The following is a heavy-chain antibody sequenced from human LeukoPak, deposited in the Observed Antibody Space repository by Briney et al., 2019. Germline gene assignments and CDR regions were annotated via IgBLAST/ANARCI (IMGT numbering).Heavy chain of an antibody. CDR1: GGTFSSYA. V-gene: IGHV1-69*06. CDR2: IIPIFGTA. J-gene: IGHJ6*04. Sequence: ASVKVSCKASGGTFSSYAISWVRQAPGQGLEWMGGIIPIFGTANYAQKFQGRVTTTADKSTSTDYMELSSLRSEDTAVYYCAREQILTGYYSYYGMDVWGKGTTVTVSS. D-gene: IGHD3-9*01. CDR3: AREQILTGYYSYYGMDV.